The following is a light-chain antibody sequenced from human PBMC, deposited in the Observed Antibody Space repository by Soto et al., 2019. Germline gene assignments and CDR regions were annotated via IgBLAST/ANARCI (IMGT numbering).Light chain of an antibody. CDR3: QQYGSSPFT. Sequence: EIVLTQSPGTLSLSPGERATLSCRASQSFSSSYVAWYQQKPGQAPRLLIYGASSRATGIPDRFSGSGSGTDFTLTISRLEPEDVVVYYCQQYGSSPFTFGPGTKVDIK. V-gene: IGKV3-20*01. CDR2: GAS. J-gene: IGKJ3*01. CDR1: QSFSSSY.